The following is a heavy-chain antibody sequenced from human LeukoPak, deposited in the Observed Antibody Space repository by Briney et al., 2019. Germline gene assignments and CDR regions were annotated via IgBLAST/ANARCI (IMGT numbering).Heavy chain of an antibody. J-gene: IGHJ4*02. D-gene: IGHD3-16*01. CDR1: GYTFTSYD. V-gene: IGHV1-8*01. Sequence: GASVKVSCKASGYTFTSYDINWVRQATGQGLEWMGWMNPNSGNTGYAQKFQGRVTMTRNTSISTAYMELSSLRSEDTAVYYCARASARIGRTPLGYWGQGTLVTVSS. CDR3: ARASARIGRTPLGY. CDR2: MNPNSGNT.